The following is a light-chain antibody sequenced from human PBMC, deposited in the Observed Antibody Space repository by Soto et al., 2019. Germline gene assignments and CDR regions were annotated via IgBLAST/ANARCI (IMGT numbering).Light chain of an antibody. V-gene: IGKV3-11*01. CDR1: PSVTNY. Sequence: EIVLTQSPATLPLSPGERATLSCRASPSVTNYLAWYQQKPGQPPRLLIYGAFNRAAGIPARFSGSGSGTDFTLTISSLEPEDSAVYYCRQRNIWPPVTFGQGTRLEIK. CDR2: GAF. J-gene: IGKJ5*01. CDR3: RQRNIWPPVT.